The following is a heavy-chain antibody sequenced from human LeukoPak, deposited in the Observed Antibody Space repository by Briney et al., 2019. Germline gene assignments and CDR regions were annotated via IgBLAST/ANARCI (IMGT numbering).Heavy chain of an antibody. J-gene: IGHJ1*01. Sequence: PSQTLSLTCTVSGGSISSGGYYWSWIRQHPGKGLEWIGYIYYRGSTYYNPSLKSRVTISVDTSKNQFSLKLSSVTAADTAVYYCARVVRSAVAEYFQHWGQGTLVTVSS. CDR1: GGSISSGGYY. CDR2: IYYRGST. CDR3: ARVVRSAVAEYFQH. V-gene: IGHV4-31*03.